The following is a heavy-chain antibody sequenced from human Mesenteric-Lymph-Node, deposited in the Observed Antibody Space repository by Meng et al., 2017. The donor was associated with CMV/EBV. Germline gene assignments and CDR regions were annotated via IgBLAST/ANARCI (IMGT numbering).Heavy chain of an antibody. V-gene: IGHV3-30*04. Sequence: GGSLRLSCAASGFTFSSYAMHWVRQAPGKGLEWVAVISYDGSNKYYADSVKGRFTISRDNSKNTLYLQMNSLRAEDTAVYYCARDYYGSGSYLQRPYYYYGMDVWGQGTTVTVSS. CDR3: ARDYYGSGSYLQRPYYYYGMDV. D-gene: IGHD3-10*01. CDR1: GFTFSSYA. J-gene: IGHJ6*02. CDR2: ISYDGSNK.